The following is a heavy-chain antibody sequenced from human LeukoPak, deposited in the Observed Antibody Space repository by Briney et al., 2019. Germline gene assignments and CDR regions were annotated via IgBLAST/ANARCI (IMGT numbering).Heavy chain of an antibody. CDR2: IIDVGDT. CDR1: GFTLSEHA. V-gene: IGHV3-23*01. CDR3: ARELYDILTGSNWFDP. D-gene: IGHD3-9*01. Sequence: GGSLRLSCALSGFTLSEHAWSWVRQAPGKGLQWVSGIIDVGDTYYADSVKGRFTISRDFSKNTVYLQMNSLRAEDTAVYYCARELYDILTGSNWFDPWGQGTLVTVSS. J-gene: IGHJ5*02.